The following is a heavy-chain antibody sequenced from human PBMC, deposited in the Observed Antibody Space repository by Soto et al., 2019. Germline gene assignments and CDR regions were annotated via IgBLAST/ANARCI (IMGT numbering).Heavy chain of an antibody. J-gene: IGHJ4*02. Sequence: QVQLVQSGAEVKNPGSSVKVSCKASGGTFSSYAISWVRQAPGQGLEWMGGIIPIFGTADYAQKFQGRVTITADESTSTAYMELRSLIPEDTAVYYCARGVRAARPPEIGFDSWGQGTLVTVSS. CDR2: IIPIFGTA. CDR1: GGTFSSYA. D-gene: IGHD6-13*01. CDR3: ARGVRAARPPEIGFDS. V-gene: IGHV1-69*01.